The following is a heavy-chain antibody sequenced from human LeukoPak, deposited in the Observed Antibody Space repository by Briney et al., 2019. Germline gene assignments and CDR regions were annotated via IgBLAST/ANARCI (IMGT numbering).Heavy chain of an antibody. Sequence: PGGSLRLSCAASGFTFSSYDMHWVRQATGKGLEWVSAICTAGDTYYPGSVKGRFTISRENAKNSLYLQMNSLRAGDTAVYYCARGLYSGNYYYYYGMDVWGQGTTVTVSS. CDR1: GFTFSSYD. CDR2: ICTAGDT. CDR3: ARGLYSGNYYYYYGMDV. J-gene: IGHJ6*02. V-gene: IGHV3-13*04. D-gene: IGHD1-26*01.